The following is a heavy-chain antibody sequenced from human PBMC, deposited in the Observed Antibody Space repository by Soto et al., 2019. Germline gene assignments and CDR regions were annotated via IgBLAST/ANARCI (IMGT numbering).Heavy chain of an antibody. CDR1: GFSLSTSGVG. D-gene: IGHD3-10*02. Sequence: ESGPTLVNPTQTLTLTCTFSGFSLSTSGVGVGWIRQPPGKALEWLALIYWNDDKRYSPSLKRRLTITKDTSKNQVVLTMTNRDPVDTASYYCAHRLSDDVYWYFDLWGRGTLVTVSS. J-gene: IGHJ2*01. CDR2: IYWNDDK. CDR3: AHRLSDDVYWYFDL. V-gene: IGHV2-5*01.